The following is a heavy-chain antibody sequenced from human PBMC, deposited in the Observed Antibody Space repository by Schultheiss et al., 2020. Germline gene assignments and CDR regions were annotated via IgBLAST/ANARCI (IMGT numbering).Heavy chain of an antibody. D-gene: IGHD3-22*01. CDR2: INHSGST. CDR3: ARHSMIVPFDP. V-gene: IGHV4-59*08. J-gene: IGHJ5*02. CDR1: GGSISSYY. Sequence: SETLSLTCTVSGGSISSYYWSWIRQPPGKGLEWIGEINHSGSTNYNPSLKSRVTISVDTSKNQFSLKLSSVTAADTAVYYCARHSMIVPFDPWGQGTLVTVAS.